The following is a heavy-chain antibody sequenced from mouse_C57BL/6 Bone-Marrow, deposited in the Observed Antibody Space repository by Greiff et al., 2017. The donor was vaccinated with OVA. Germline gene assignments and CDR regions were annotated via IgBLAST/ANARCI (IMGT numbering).Heavy chain of an antibody. J-gene: IGHJ2*01. D-gene: IGHD1-1*01. Sequence: EVQLQQSGPELVKPGASVKISCKASGYTFTDYYMNWVKQSHGKSLEWIGDINPNNGGTSYNQKFKGKATLTVDKSSSTAYMELRSLTSEDSAVYYCARDPYYYYGSSPYYFDYWGQGTTLTVSS. CDR2: INPNNGGT. V-gene: IGHV1-26*01. CDR3: ARDPYYYYGSSPYYFDY. CDR1: GYTFTDYY.